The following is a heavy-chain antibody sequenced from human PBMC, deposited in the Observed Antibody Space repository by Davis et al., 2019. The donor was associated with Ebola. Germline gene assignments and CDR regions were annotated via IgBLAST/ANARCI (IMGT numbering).Heavy chain of an antibody. CDR3: ARGPDWFDP. V-gene: IGHV4-61*01. CDR2: INHSGST. CDR1: GGSVSSGSYY. Sequence: SETLSLTCTVSGGSVSSGSYYWSWIRQPPGKGLEWIGEINHSGSTNYNPSLKSRVTISVDTSKNQFSLKLSSVTAADTAVYYCARGPDWFDPWGQGTLVTVSS. J-gene: IGHJ5*02.